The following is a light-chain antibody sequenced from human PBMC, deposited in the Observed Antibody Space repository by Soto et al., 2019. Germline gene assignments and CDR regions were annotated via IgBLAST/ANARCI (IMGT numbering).Light chain of an antibody. V-gene: IGKV3-15*01. Sequence: EIVMTQSPATLSVSPGETATLSCRASQSVNLTLAWYQQKPGQAPRLLIYGASIRATGIPARFSGSGAGTEFTLTITSLQSEDSAVYYCQQCVSWPPHTFGGGTTVEIK. CDR2: GAS. CDR3: QQCVSWPPHT. CDR1: QSVNLT. J-gene: IGKJ4*01.